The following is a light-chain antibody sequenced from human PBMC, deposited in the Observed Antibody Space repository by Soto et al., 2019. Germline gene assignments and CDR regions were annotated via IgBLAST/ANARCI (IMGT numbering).Light chain of an antibody. CDR3: SSHTSSSTYV. V-gene: IGLV2-14*01. Sequence: QPPPVSVSPGNPMALSFSGTSSDVGGYNYFSWYQQHPGKAPKLMIYDVSNRPSGVSNRFSGSKSGNTASLTISGLQAEDEDDYYCSSHTSSSTYVFGTGTKVTVL. CDR1: SSDVGGYNY. CDR2: DVS. J-gene: IGLJ1*01.